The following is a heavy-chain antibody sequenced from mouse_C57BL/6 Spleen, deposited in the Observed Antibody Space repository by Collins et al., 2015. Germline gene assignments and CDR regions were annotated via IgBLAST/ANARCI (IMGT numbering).Heavy chain of an antibody. Sequence: QVQLQQSGAELVRPGTSVKVSCKASGNAFTNYLIEWVKQRPGQGLEWIGVIYPGSGYINYNEIFKGKAILTADKSSSTAYMQLSSLTCEDSAVYFCARGGLGHFDYWGQGTTLTVSS. CDR3: ARGGLGHFDY. CDR2: IYPGSGYI. V-gene: IGHV1-54*01. CDR1: GNAFTNYL. D-gene: IGHD4-1*01. J-gene: IGHJ2*01.